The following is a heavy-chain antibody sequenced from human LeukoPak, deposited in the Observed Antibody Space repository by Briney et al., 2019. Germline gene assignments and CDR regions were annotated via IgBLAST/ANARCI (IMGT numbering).Heavy chain of an antibody. V-gene: IGHV4-38-2*01. CDR3: ASHQGSSTSWYYYYYYMDV. CDR1: GYSFSSGYY. Sequence: SETLSLTCAVSGYSFSSGYYWGWIRQPPGKGLEWIGSIYHSGSTYYNPSLKSRVTISVDKSKNQFSLKLSTLTAADTAVYYLASHQGSSTSWYYYYYYMDVWGKGTTVTVSS. CDR2: IYHSGST. J-gene: IGHJ6*03. D-gene: IGHD2-2*01.